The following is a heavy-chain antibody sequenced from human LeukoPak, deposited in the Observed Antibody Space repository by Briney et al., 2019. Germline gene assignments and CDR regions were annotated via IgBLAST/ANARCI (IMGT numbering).Heavy chain of an antibody. V-gene: IGHV4-31*03. D-gene: IGHD3-10*01. Sequence: CXXSXXSXSSGGYYWSWIRQHPGKGLEWIVYIYYSGSTYYNPSLKSRVTISVDTSKNQFSLKLSSVTAADTAVYYCARTLLSSPSMVREIYYFDYWGQGTLVTVSS. CDR1: XXSXSSGGYY. CDR3: ARTLLSSPSMVREIYYFDY. J-gene: IGHJ4*02. CDR2: IYYSGST.